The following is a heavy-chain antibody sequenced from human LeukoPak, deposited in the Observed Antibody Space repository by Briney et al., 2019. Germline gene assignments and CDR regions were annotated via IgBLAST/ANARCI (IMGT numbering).Heavy chain of an antibody. D-gene: IGHD3-16*02. CDR1: GYTFTDYY. J-gene: IGHJ4*02. Sequence: ASVKVSCKVSGYTFTDYYMHWVQQAPGKGLEWMGLVDPEDGETIYAEKFQGRVTITADTSTDTAYMELSSLRSEDTAVYYCARESSLYPIKFGKELDYWGQGTLVTVSS. CDR2: VDPEDGET. V-gene: IGHV1-69-2*01. CDR3: ARESSLYPIKFGKELDY.